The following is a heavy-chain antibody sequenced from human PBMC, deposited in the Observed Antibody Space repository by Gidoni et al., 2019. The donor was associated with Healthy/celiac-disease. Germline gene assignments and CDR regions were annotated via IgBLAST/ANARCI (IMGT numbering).Heavy chain of an antibody. CDR1: GYSFTSYW. D-gene: IGHD5-12*01. V-gene: IGHV5-51*01. CDR3: ARLEYRYSGYAGFLWYFDL. Sequence: EVQLVQSGAEVKKPGESLKISCKGSGYSFTSYWIGWVRQMPGKGLEWMGIIYPGDSDTRYSPSFQGQVTISADKSISTAYLQWSSLKASDTAIYYCARLEYRYSGYAGFLWYFDLWGRGTLVTVSS. J-gene: IGHJ2*01. CDR2: IYPGDSDT.